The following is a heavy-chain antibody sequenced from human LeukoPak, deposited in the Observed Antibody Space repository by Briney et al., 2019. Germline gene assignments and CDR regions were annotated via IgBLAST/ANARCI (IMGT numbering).Heavy chain of an antibody. V-gene: IGHV3-48*02. J-gene: IGHJ4*02. Sequence: WGSLRLSSAASGFTFSSYNMNWVRQAPGKGLEWVSYITSSSSTIYYADSVKGRFTISRDNAKTSLYLKRNSLRDEDTAVYYCAREYSSSSGSVSDYWGQGTLVTVSS. D-gene: IGHD6-6*01. CDR1: GFTFSSYN. CDR3: AREYSSSSGSVSDY. CDR2: ITSSSSTI.